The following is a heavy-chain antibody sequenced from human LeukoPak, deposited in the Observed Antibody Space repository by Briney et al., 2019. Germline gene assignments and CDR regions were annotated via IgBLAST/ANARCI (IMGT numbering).Heavy chain of an antibody. D-gene: IGHD3-10*01. CDR3: TLIQCWGSGSYYLDY. V-gene: IGHV3-15*01. Sequence: GGSLRLSCAASGLSISNDWMSWIRQAPGTGPEWVARVKSKNAGETPDYAPPVKGRFTISRDDSKNTLYLQMNSLKIEDTALYYRTLIQCWGSGSYYLDYWGQGTLVTVSS. CDR2: VKSKNAGETP. J-gene: IGHJ4*02. CDR1: GLSISNDW.